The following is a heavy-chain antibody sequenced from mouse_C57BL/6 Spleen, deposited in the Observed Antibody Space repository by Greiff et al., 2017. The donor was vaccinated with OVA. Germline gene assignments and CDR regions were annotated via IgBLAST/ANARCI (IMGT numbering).Heavy chain of an antibody. D-gene: IGHD1-1*01. CDR3: ARRPITTVVAYYYAMDY. CDR1: GFNIKNTY. CDR2: IDPANGNT. J-gene: IGHJ4*01. V-gene: IGHV14-3*01. Sequence: VQLQQSVAELVRPGASVKLSCTASGFNIKNTYMHWVKQRPEQGLEWIGRIDPANGNTKYAPKFQGKATITADTSSNTAYLQLSSLTSEDTAIYYCARRPITTVVAYYYAMDYWGQGTSVTVSS.